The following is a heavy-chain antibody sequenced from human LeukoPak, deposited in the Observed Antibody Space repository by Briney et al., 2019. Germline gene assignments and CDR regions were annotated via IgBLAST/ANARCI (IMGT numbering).Heavy chain of an antibody. CDR2: ISSSSSYI. CDR3: ARDDNYYGSGSYYNRFDY. J-gene: IGHJ4*02. CDR1: GFTFSSYR. D-gene: IGHD3-10*01. Sequence: GGSLRLSCAASGFTFSSYRMNWVRQAPGKGLEWVSSISSSSSYIYYADSVKGRFTISRDNAKNSLYLQMNSLRAEDTAVYYCARDDNYYGSGSYYNRFDYWGQGTLVTVSS. V-gene: IGHV3-21*01.